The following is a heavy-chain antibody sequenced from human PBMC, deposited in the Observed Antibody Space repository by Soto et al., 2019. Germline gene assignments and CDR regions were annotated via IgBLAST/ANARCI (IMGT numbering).Heavy chain of an antibody. V-gene: IGHV3-30*18. J-gene: IGHJ4*02. CDR1: GFTFSSYG. CDR2: ISYDGSNK. Sequence: PGGSLRLSCAASGFTFSSYGMHWVRQAPGKGLEWVAVISYDGSNKYYADSVKGRFTISRDNSKNTLYLQMNSLRAEDTAVYYCAKGNTGAAADFDYWGQGTLVTVSS. D-gene: IGHD1-1*01. CDR3: AKGNTGAAADFDY.